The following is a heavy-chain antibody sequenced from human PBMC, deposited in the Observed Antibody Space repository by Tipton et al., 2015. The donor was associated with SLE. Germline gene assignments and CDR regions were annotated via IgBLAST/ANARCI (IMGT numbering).Heavy chain of an antibody. D-gene: IGHD4-17*01. J-gene: IGHJ4*02. CDR1: GFTFGDYA. Sequence: SLRLSCTASGFTFGDYAMSWFRQAPGKGLEWVGFIRSKAYGGTTEYAASVKGRFTISRDESKSIAYLQMNSLKTEDTAVYYCTREAYGAPFYDYWGQGTLVTVSS. CDR3: TREAYGAPFYDY. CDR2: IRSKAYGGTT. V-gene: IGHV3-49*03.